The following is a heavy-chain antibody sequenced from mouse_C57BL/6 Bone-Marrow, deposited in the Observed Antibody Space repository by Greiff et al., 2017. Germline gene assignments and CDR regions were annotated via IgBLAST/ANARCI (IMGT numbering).Heavy chain of an antibody. V-gene: IGHV5-4*01. D-gene: IGHD3-1*01. Sequence: EVKLMESGGGLVKPGGSLKLSCAASGFTFSSYAMSWVRQTPEKRLEWVATISDGGSYTYYPDNVKGRFTISRDNAKNNLYLQMSHLKSEDTAMYSCARDRGGYFDVWGTGTTVTVSS. J-gene: IGHJ1*03. CDR3: ARDRGGYFDV. CDR2: ISDGGSYT. CDR1: GFTFSSYA.